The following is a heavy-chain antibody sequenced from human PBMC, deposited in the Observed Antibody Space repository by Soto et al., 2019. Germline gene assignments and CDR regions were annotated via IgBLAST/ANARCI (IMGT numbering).Heavy chain of an antibody. CDR3: ARARDITIFGVGHGVDP. Sequence: QVQLVQSGAEVKKPGSSVKVSCKASGGTFSSYVISWVRQAPGQGLEWMGGIIPMFNTPNYAQTFQDRVTFTADSSTSTAYMELSRLRSEDTAVYYCARARDITIFGVGHGVDPWGQGTLVTVSS. J-gene: IGHJ5*02. CDR1: GGTFSSYV. D-gene: IGHD3-3*01. V-gene: IGHV1-69*01. CDR2: IIPMFNTP.